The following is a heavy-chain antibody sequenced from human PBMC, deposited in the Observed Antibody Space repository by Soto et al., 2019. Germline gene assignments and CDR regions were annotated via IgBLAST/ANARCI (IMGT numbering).Heavy chain of an antibody. V-gene: IGHV1-18*01. CDR1: GYTCTSYG. J-gene: IGHJ4*02. Sequence: QVHLVQFGAEVKKPGASVKVSCKGSGYTCTSYGITWVRQARGQGLEWMGWISAHNGNTDYGQKLQGRLTVTRDTSTSTAYMELRSLRSDDTAVYYCARGRYGDYWGQGALVTVSS. CDR3: ARGRYGDY. CDR2: ISAHNGNT. D-gene: IGHD1-1*01.